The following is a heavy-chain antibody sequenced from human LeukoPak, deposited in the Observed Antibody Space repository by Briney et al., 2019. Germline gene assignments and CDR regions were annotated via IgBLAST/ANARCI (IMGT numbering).Heavy chain of an antibody. J-gene: IGHJ6*03. D-gene: IGHD3-10*01. CDR1: GFTFSSYG. V-gene: IGHV3-23*01. CDR2: ISGSGGST. CDR3: AKGITYYYGSGSYYNPVYYYMDV. Sequence: GGSLRLSCAASGFTFSSYGMSWVRQAPGKGLEWVSAISGSGGSTYYADSVKGRFTISRDNSKNTLYLQMNSLSAEDTAVYYCAKGITYYYGSGSYYNPVYYYMDVWGKGTTVTISS.